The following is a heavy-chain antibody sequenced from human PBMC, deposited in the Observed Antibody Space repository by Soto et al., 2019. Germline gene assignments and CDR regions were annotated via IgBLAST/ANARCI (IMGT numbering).Heavy chain of an antibody. J-gene: IGHJ3*02. D-gene: IGHD1-26*01. CDR3: AKESPWEPDAFDI. Sequence: GGSLRLSCAASGFTFSSYGMHWVRQAPGKGLEWVAVISYDGSNKYYADSVKGRFTIPRDNSKNTLYLQMNSLRAEDTAVYYCAKESPWEPDAFDIWGQGTMVTVSS. CDR2: ISYDGSNK. V-gene: IGHV3-30*18. CDR1: GFTFSSYG.